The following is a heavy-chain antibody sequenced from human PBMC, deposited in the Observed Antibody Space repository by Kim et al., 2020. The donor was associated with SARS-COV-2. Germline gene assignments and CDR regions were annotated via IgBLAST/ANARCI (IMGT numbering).Heavy chain of an antibody. CDR2: INSDVSIT. D-gene: IGHD3-22*01. J-gene: IGHJ3*02. V-gene: IGHV3-74*01. CDR1: GITFSSSW. Sequence: GGSLRLSCAASGITFSSSWMHWVRQAPGELLVLVSRINSDVSITCYADSVNGRFTISRDNAKNTLYLQMNSLRAEDTAVYYCARRYYDSSGYYAFDIWGQGTMVTVSS. CDR3: ARRYYDSSGYYAFDI.